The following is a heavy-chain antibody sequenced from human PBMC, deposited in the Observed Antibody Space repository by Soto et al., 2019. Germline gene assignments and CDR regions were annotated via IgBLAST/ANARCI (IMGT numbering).Heavy chain of an antibody. J-gene: IGHJ4*02. CDR3: ATGGLYSSSWDFDY. CDR1: GYSFTSYW. CDR2: IYPGDSDT. D-gene: IGHD6-6*01. Sequence: GESLKISCKGSGYSFTSYWICWVRQMPGKGLEWMGIIYPGDSDTRYRPSFQGQGTISADKSISTAYLQWSSMKASDTAMYYCATGGLYSSSWDFDYWGQGTLVTVSS. V-gene: IGHV5-51*01.